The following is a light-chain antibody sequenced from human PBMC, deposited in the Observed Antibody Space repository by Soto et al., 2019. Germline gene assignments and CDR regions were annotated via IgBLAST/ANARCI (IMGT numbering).Light chain of an antibody. V-gene: IGKV3-20*01. CDR1: QSVSSSY. CDR2: GAS. CDR3: QQYHNSPPT. J-gene: IGKJ1*01. Sequence: EIFLTQSPGTLSLSPWERATLSCRASQSVSSSYLAWYQRKPGQAPRLLIYGASSRATGIPDRFSGGGSGTDFTLTISRLEPEDFAVYYCQQYHNSPPTFGQGTKVDIK.